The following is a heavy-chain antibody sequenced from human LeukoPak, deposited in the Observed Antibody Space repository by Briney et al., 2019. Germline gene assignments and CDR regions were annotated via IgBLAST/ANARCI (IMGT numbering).Heavy chain of an antibody. CDR1: GFTFSSYS. CDR3: ARGGMIGLLLHYFDY. Sequence: GGSLRLSCAASGFTFSSYSMNWVRQAPGKGLEWVSSISSSGSYIYYADSVKGRFTISRDNAKNSLYLQMNSLRAEDTAVYYCARGGMIGLLLHYFDYWGQGTLVTVSS. CDR2: ISSSGSYI. V-gene: IGHV3-21*01. J-gene: IGHJ4*02. D-gene: IGHD3-22*01.